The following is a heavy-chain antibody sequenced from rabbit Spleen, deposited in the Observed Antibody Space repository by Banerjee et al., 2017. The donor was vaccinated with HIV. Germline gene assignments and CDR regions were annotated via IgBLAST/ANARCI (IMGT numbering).Heavy chain of an antibody. CDR3: ARYDTTGSAVSHAITGPNL. D-gene: IGHD3-1*01. J-gene: IGHJ4*01. Sequence: QQQLEESGGDLVKPEGSLTLTCTASGFSFSSNSWICWVRQAPGKGLEWIACIYVGSSDSTYYASWAKGRFTISKTSSTTVTLQMTSLTAADTATYFCARYDTTGSAVSHAITGPNLWGPGTLVTVS. V-gene: IGHV1S45*01. CDR1: GFSFSSNSW. CDR2: IYVGSSDST.